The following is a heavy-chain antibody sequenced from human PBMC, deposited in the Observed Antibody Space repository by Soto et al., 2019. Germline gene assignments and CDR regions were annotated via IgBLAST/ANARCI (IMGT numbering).Heavy chain of an antibody. CDR1: GFTFSSYA. CDR2: ISGSGGST. Sequence: EVQLLESGGGLVQTGGSLRLSCAASGFTFSSYAMSWVRQAPGKGLEWVSAISGSGGSTYYADSVKGRFTISRDNSKNTLYLQMNSLRAEDTAVYYCARVPAAMWGGNFDYWGQGTLVTVSS. V-gene: IGHV3-23*01. J-gene: IGHJ4*02. CDR3: ARVPAAMWGGNFDY. D-gene: IGHD2-2*01.